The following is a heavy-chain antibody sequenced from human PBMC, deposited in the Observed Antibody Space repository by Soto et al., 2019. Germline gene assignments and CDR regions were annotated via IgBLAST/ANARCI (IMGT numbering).Heavy chain of an antibody. J-gene: IGHJ4*02. CDR2: ISARGGSL. CDR3: AKGSIEYSASVDH. V-gene: IGHV3-23*01. CDR1: GFSFSSYA. Sequence: EVQLLESGGGLVQPGGSLRLACTASGFSFSSYAMVWVRQAPGKGLEWVSVISARGGSLDFADSVKGRLNISRDNSKNVLSLEMNNMRAEDTATSFCAKGSIEYSASVDHWGPGKLVLVSS. D-gene: IGHD5-12*01.